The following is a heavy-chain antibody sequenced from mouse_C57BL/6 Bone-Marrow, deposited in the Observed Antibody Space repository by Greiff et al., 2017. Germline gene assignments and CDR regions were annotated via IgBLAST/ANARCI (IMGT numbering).Heavy chain of an antibody. D-gene: IGHD2-5*01. V-gene: IGHV1-76*01. CDR2: IYPGSGNT. CDR3: ARSYIGLYSKFDY. J-gene: IGHJ2*01. CDR1: GYTFTDYY. Sequence: QVQLQQSGAELVRPGASVKLSCKASGYTFTDYYINWVKQRPGQGLEWIARIYPGSGNTYYNEKFKGKATLTAEKSSSTAYMQLSSLTSEDSDVYFCARSYIGLYSKFDYWGQGTTLTVSS.